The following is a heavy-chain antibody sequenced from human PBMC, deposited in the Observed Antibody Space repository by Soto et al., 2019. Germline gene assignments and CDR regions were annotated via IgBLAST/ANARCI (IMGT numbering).Heavy chain of an antibody. Sequence: QVQLVQSGAEVKKPGASVKVSCKASGYTFTSYGISWVRQAPGQGLEWMGWISAYNGNTNYAQKLQGRVTMTTDTSTSTAYMELRSLRSDDTAVYYCARAREAIRDFWSGYFPSPHFGYWGQGTLVTVSS. D-gene: IGHD3-3*01. V-gene: IGHV1-18*01. CDR3: ARAREAIRDFWSGYFPSPHFGY. CDR1: GYTFTSYG. J-gene: IGHJ4*02. CDR2: ISAYNGNT.